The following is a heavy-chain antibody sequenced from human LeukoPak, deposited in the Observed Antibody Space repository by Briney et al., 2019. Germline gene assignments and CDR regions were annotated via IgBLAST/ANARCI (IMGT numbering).Heavy chain of an antibody. CDR2: INHSGST. D-gene: IGHD6-13*01. CDR1: GGSFSGYY. CDR3: AAGYSSSYYYFDY. J-gene: IGHJ4*02. Sequence: SETLSLTCAAYGGSFSGYYWSWIRQPPGKGLEWIGEINHSGSTNSNPSLKSRVTISVDTSKNQFSLKLSSVTAADTAVYYCAAGYSSSYYYFDYWGRGTLVTVSS. V-gene: IGHV4-34*01.